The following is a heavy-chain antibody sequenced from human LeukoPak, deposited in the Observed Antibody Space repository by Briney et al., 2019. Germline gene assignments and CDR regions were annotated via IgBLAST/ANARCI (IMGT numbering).Heavy chain of an antibody. Sequence: GGSLRLSCTASGFSFSTYAMSWVRQAPGKGLEWVSAISGSGDNNDNTYYADSVKGQFTISRDNSKNTLYLQMSSLRAEDAAVYYCAKSGSTSWYLDYWGQGTLVTVSS. CDR2: ISGSGDNNDNT. D-gene: IGHD6-13*01. V-gene: IGHV3-23*01. CDR1: GFSFSTYA. CDR3: AKSGSTSWYLDY. J-gene: IGHJ4*02.